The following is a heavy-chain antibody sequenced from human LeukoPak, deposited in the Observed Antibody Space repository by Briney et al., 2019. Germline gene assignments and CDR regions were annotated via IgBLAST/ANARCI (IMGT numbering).Heavy chain of an antibody. J-gene: IGHJ4*02. CDR2: ISYSGSI. D-gene: IGHD2-15*01. Sequence: KPSETLSLTCIVSGGSISSSSYFWGWIRQPPGKGLEWIGRISYSGSIYYNASLKSRVSISVVTSKNHFSLKLSSVTAADTAEYYCARRTRLSGGSYYGVIDYWGQGTLVTVSS. V-gene: IGHV4-39*02. CDR1: GGSISSSSYF. CDR3: ARRTRLSGGSYYGVIDY.